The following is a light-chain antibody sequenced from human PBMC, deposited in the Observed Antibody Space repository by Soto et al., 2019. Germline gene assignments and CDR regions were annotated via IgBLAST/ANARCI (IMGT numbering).Light chain of an antibody. CDR3: QQYNNWPKT. V-gene: IGKV3-15*01. CDR2: GAS. Sequence: IVMPQSPATLSVAPGERATLSCRASQSVSSNLAWYQQKPGQAPGLLIYGASTRATGIPARFSGSGSGTEFTLTISSLQSEDFAVYYCQQYNNWPKTFGQGTKVDI. J-gene: IGKJ1*01. CDR1: QSVSSN.